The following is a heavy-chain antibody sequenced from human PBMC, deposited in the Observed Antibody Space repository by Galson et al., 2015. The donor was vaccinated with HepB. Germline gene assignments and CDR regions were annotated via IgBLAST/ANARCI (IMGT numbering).Heavy chain of an antibody. CDR2: IYSGGSA. J-gene: IGHJ6*03. D-gene: IGHD6-13*01. CDR1: GFTVSSNY. V-gene: IGHV3-53*01. CDR3: ARVGSSDYYYYMDV. Sequence: SLRLSCAASGFTVSSNYMSWVRQAPGKGLEWVSVIYSGGSAYYADSVKGRFTISRDNSKNTLYLQMNSLRAEDTAVYYRARVGSSDYYYYMDVWGKGTTATVSS.